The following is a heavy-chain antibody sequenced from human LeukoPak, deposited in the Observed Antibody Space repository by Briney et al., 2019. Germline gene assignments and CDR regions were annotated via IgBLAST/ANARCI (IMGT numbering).Heavy chain of an antibody. CDR2: ISGSGGST. D-gene: IGHD6-13*01. CDR1: GFTFSSYA. J-gene: IGHJ6*02. V-gene: IGHV3-23*01. Sequence: GGTLRLSCAASGFTFSSYAMSWVRQAPGKGLEWVSAISGSGGSTYYADSVKGRFTISRDNSKNTLYLQMNSLRAEDTAVYYCANLRHRVSSSWYNYYGMDVWGQGTTVTVSS. CDR3: ANLRHRVSSSWYNYYGMDV.